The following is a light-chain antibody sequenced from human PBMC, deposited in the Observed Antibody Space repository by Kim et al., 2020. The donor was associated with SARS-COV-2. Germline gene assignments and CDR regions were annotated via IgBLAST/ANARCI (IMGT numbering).Light chain of an antibody. CDR2: QDS. J-gene: IGLJ2*01. CDR1: KLGDKY. CDR3: QAWDSSTL. V-gene: IGLV3-1*01. Sequence: SYDLTQPPSVSVSPGQTASITCSGDKLGDKYACWYQQKPGQSPVLVIYQDSKRPSGIPERFSGSNSGNTATLTISGTQAMDEADYYCQAWDSSTLFGGGTQLTVL.